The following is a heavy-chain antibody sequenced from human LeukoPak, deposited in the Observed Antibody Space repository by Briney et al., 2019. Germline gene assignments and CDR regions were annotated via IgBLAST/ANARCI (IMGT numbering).Heavy chain of an antibody. J-gene: IGHJ4*02. Sequence: GGSLRLSCAASGLTVSSNYISWVRQAPGKGLEWVSVIYSGGSTYYADSVKGRFTISRDNSKNTLYLQMNSLRAEDTDVYYCARDRTGYSSGWYLYWGQGTLVTVSS. CDR1: GLTVSSNY. V-gene: IGHV3-53*01. CDR3: ARDRTGYSSGWYLY. D-gene: IGHD6-19*01. CDR2: IYSGGST.